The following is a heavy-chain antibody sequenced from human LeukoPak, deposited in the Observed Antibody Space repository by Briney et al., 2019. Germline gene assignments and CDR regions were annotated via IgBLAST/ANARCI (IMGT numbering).Heavy chain of an antibody. CDR2: IYTSGST. J-gene: IGHJ6*03. Sequence: SETLSLTCTVSGGSISSYYWSWIRQPPGKGLEWIGYIYTSGSTNYNPSLKSRVTISVDASQNQFSLKLSSVTAADTAVYYCARASYYDPPRAYYYYMDVWGKGTTVTVS. CDR1: GGSISSYY. V-gene: IGHV4-4*09. CDR3: ARASYYDPPRAYYYYMDV. D-gene: IGHD3-3*01.